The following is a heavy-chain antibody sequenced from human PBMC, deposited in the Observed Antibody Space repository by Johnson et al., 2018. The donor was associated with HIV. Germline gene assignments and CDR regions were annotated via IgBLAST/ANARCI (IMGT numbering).Heavy chain of an antibody. V-gene: IGHV3-30*02. D-gene: IGHD3-10*01. Sequence: QVQLVESGGGVVQPGGSLRLSCAASGFTFSSYGMHWVRQAPGKGLEWVAFIRYDGSIKYYADSVKGRFTISRDNSKNTLYLQMNSLGAEDTAVYYCAKDMVRGFWGDAFDIWGQGTMVTVSS. J-gene: IGHJ3*02. CDR2: IRYDGSIK. CDR3: AKDMVRGFWGDAFDI. CDR1: GFTFSSYG.